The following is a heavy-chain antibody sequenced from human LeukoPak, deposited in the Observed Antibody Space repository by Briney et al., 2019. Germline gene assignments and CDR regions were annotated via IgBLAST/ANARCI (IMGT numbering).Heavy chain of an antibody. Sequence: ASVKVSCKASGYTFTGYYMHWVRQAPGQGLEWMGRINPNSGGTNYAQKFQGRVTMTRDTSISTACMELSRLRSDDTAVYYCAREPFIVGATKEAFDIWGQGTMVTVSS. V-gene: IGHV1-2*06. CDR3: AREPFIVGATKEAFDI. J-gene: IGHJ3*02. CDR1: GYTFTGYY. D-gene: IGHD1-26*01. CDR2: INPNSGGT.